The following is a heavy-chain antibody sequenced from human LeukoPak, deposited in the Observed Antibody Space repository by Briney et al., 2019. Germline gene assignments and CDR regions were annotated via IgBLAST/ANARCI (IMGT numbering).Heavy chain of an antibody. Sequence: GGSLRLSCAASGFTFSSYWMHWVRQAPGKGLVWVSRINSDGSSTSYADSVKGRFTISRDNAKNTLYLQMNSLRAEDTAVYYCARGDYGDYVLDYWGQGTLVTVSS. CDR3: ARGDYGDYVLDY. CDR1: GFTFSSYW. J-gene: IGHJ4*02. D-gene: IGHD4-17*01. V-gene: IGHV3-74*01. CDR2: INSDGSST.